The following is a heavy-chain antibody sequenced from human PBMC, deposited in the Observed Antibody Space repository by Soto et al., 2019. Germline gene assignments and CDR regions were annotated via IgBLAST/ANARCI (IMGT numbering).Heavy chain of an antibody. CDR1: GFTFSSYG. CDR2: IWYDGSNK. Sequence: QVQLVESGGGVVQPGRSLRLSCAASGFTFSSYGMHWVRQAPGKGLEWVAVIWYDGSNKYYADSVKGRFTISRDNSKNTLYLQMNSLRAEDTAVYYCARDMGWRLLWFGEDRYYGMDVWGQGTTVTVSS. V-gene: IGHV3-33*01. D-gene: IGHD3-10*01. CDR3: ARDMGWRLLWFGEDRYYGMDV. J-gene: IGHJ6*02.